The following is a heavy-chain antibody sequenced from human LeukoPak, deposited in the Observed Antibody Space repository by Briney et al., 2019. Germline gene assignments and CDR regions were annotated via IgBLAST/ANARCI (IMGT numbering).Heavy chain of an antibody. CDR2: IKQDGSEK. CDR1: GFTFSSYW. Sequence: GGSLRLSCAASGFTFSSYWMSWVRQAPGKGLEWVANIKQDGSEKYYVDSVKGRFTISRDNAKNSLYLQMNSLRAEDTAVYYCARDGLIIVGAAPLDYWGQGTLVTVSS. J-gene: IGHJ4*02. V-gene: IGHV3-7*01. CDR3: ARDGLIIVGAAPLDY. D-gene: IGHD1-26*01.